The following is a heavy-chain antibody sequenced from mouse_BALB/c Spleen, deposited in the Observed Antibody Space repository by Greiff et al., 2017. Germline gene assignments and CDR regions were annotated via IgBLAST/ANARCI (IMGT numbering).Heavy chain of an antibody. CDR2: ISSGSSTI. J-gene: IGHJ3*01. CDR3: ARSASPCAY. V-gene: IGHV5-17*02. CDR1: GFTFSSFG. Sequence: EVQGVESGGGLVQPGGSRKLSCAASGFTFSSFGMHWVRQAPEKGLEWVAYISSGSSTIYYADTVKGRFTISRDNPKNTLFLQMTSLRSEDTAMYYCARSASPCAYWGQGTLVTVSA.